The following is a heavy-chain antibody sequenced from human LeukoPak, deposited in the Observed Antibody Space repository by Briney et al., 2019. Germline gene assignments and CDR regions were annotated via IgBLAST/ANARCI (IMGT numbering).Heavy chain of an antibody. CDR3: ARGDGYNYSGYFDY. V-gene: IGHV1-69*13. Sequence: ASVKVSCKASGGTFSSYAISWVRQAPGQGLEWMGGIIPIFGTANYAQKFQGRVTITADESTSTAYMELSSLRSEDTAVYYCARGDGYNYSGYFDYWGQGTLVTVSS. CDR1: GGTFSSYA. D-gene: IGHD5-24*01. CDR2: IIPIFGTA. J-gene: IGHJ4*02.